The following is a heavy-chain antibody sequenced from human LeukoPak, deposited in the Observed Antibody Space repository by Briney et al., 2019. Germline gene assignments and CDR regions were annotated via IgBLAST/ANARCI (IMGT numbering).Heavy chain of an antibody. V-gene: IGHV3-30*18. CDR3: AKVGGYGDYHGGYYFDY. CDR2: ISYDGSND. J-gene: IGHJ4*02. D-gene: IGHD4-17*01. Sequence: GGSLRLSCAASGFTFSSYVMHWVRQAPGKGLEGVAVISYDGSNDYYADSVKGRFTISRDNSKNTLYLQMNSLRAEDTAVYFCAKVGGYGDYHGGYYFDYWGQGTLVTVSS. CDR1: GFTFSSYV.